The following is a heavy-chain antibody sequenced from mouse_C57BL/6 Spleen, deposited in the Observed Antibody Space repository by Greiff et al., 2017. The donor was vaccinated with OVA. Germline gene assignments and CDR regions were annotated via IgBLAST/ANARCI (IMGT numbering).Heavy chain of an antibody. D-gene: IGHD1-1*01. V-gene: IGHV14-3*01. CDR1: GFNIKNTY. CDR3: ARSDYYGSSSNWYCDV. Sequence: VQLKQSVAELVRPGASVKLSCTASGFNIKNTYMHWVKQRPEQGLEWIGRIDPANGNTKYAPKFQGTATITAANSSNTAYLQLSSLTSEDTAIYYCARSDYYGSSSNWYCDVWGTGTTVTVSS. J-gene: IGHJ1*03. CDR2: IDPANGNT.